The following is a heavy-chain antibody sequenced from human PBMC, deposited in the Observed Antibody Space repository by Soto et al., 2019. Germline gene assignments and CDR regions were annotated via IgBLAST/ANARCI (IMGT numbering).Heavy chain of an antibody. V-gene: IGHV2-5*02. CDR3: AHASGDCNSAYFDY. D-gene: IGHD2-15*01. Sequence: QITLKESGPTLVKPTQTLTLTCTFSGFSLSSSDVGVGWIRQPPGKALEWLTLIYWDDDKRYSPSLKSRLTITKASSRILGVLTMTNMDPVDTDTYYCAHASGDCNSAYFDYWGQGTLVTVSS. CDR2: IYWDDDK. J-gene: IGHJ4*02. CDR1: GFSLSSSDVG.